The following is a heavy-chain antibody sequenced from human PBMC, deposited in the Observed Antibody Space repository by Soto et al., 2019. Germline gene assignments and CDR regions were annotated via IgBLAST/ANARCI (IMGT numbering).Heavy chain of an antibody. CDR2: ISGSGGST. J-gene: IGHJ4*02. Sequence: PGGSLRLSCAASGFTFSSYAMSWVRQAPGKGLEWVSAISGSGGSTYYADSVKGRFTISRDNSKNTLYLQMNSLRAEDTAVYYCAKDSYPRSWLVRGPDYWGQGTLVTVSS. V-gene: IGHV3-23*01. CDR1: GFTFSSYA. CDR3: AKDSYPRSWLVRGPDY. D-gene: IGHD6-19*01.